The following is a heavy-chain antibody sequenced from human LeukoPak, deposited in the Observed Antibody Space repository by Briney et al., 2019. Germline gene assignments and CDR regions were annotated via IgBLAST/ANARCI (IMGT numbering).Heavy chain of an antibody. Sequence: SSETLSLTCAVYGGSFSGYYWSWIRQAPGKGLEWIGEINQSGSTNYNPSLKSRVTISVDTSKNQFSLKLSSVTAADTAVYYCGRLRGAMTTVTSNFDYWGQGTLVTVSS. CDR3: GRLRGAMTTVTSNFDY. V-gene: IGHV4-34*01. D-gene: IGHD4-17*01. J-gene: IGHJ4*02. CDR2: INQSGST. CDR1: GGSFSGYY.